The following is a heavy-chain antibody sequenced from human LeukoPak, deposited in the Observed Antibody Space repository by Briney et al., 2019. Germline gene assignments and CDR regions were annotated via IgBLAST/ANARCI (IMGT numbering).Heavy chain of an antibody. Sequence: SETLSLTCTVSGGSISSYYWSWLRQPPGKGLEWIGYIYYSGSTNYNPSLKSRVTISVDTSKNQFSLKLSSVTAADTAVYYCARGNKYYYDSSGYLNYWGQGTLVTVSS. J-gene: IGHJ4*02. CDR2: IYYSGST. CDR1: GGSISSYY. D-gene: IGHD3-22*01. CDR3: ARGNKYYYDSSGYLNY. V-gene: IGHV4-59*01.